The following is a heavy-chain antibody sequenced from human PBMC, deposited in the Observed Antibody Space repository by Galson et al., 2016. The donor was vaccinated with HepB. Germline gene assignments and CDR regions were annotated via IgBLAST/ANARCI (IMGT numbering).Heavy chain of an antibody. Sequence: SLRLSCAASHFTFSDAWMNWVRQTPGKGLEWVGRIKSKTHGRATDYAAPVRDRFTISRDDSKNTVYLQMNSLKTEDTGVYYCSTDAAHSTEYDGSSGYDLGYWGQGTLVTVSS. CDR3: STDAAHSTEYDGSSGYDLGY. CDR2: IKSKTHGRAT. CDR1: HFTFSDAW. V-gene: IGHV3-15*07. D-gene: IGHD3-22*01. J-gene: IGHJ4*02.